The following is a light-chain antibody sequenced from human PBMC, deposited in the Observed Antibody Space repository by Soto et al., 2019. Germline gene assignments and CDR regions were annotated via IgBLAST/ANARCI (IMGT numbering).Light chain of an antibody. CDR1: QSISSY. J-gene: IGKJ5*01. V-gene: IGKV1-39*01. CDR2: AAS. Sequence: DIQMTQSPSSRSASVIDRVTITFLASQSISSYLNWYQQKPGKAPKLLIYAASSLQSGVPSRFSGSGSGTDFTLTISSLQPEDFATYYCQQSYSTAITFGQGTRLEI. CDR3: QQSYSTAIT.